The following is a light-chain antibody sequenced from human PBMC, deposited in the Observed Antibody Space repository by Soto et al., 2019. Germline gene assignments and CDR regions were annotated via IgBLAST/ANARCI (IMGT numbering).Light chain of an antibody. V-gene: IGLV1-40*01. Sequence: QSVLTQPPSVSGAPGQRVTISCTGSSSNIGAGYDVHWYQQLPGTAPKLLIYGNSNRPSGVPDRFSGSESGTSASLAITGLQAEDAADYYCQSYDSSLSGSVFGGGTKVNVL. J-gene: IGLJ3*02. CDR2: GNS. CDR3: QSYDSSLSGSV. CDR1: SSNIGAGYD.